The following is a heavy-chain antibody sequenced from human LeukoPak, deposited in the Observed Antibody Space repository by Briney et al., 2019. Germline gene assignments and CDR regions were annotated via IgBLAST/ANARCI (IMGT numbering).Heavy chain of an antibody. CDR3: ARGYYYDSSGYYSFDY. D-gene: IGHD3-22*01. Sequence: SETLSLTCTVSGGSISGYYWSWIRQPPGKGLEWIGEINHSGSTNYNPSLKSRVTISVDTSKNQFSLKLSSVTAADTAVYYCARGYYYDSSGYYSFDYWGQGTLVTVSS. CDR2: INHSGST. V-gene: IGHV4-34*01. J-gene: IGHJ4*02. CDR1: GGSISGYY.